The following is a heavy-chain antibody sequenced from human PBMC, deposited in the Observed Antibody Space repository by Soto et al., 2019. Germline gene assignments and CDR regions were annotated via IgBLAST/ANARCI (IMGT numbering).Heavy chain of an antibody. CDR2: ISHSGRT. V-gene: IGHV4-34*02. J-gene: IGHJ3*02. CDR1: GGSFSGHY. D-gene: IGHD3-10*01. CDR3: TGGTNAIRGVTMSLDAYDI. Sequence: QEHLQQWGAGLLKPSETLSLTCGLYGGSFSGHYWTWIRQSPGKGLEWMGEISHSGRTNYNPSLESLLTISTDTSKKQFSLMLSSLTAADTAVYYCTGGTNAIRGVTMSLDAYDIWGQGTVVTVSS.